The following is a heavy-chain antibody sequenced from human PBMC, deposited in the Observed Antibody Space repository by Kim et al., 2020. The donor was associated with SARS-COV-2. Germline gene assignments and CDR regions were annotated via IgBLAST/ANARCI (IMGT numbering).Heavy chain of an antibody. CDR3: ARDRGTATPRELDY. CDR1: GFTFSSYS. V-gene: IGHV3-21*01. CDR2: ISSSSSYI. J-gene: IGHJ4*02. D-gene: IGHD6-13*01. Sequence: GGSLILSCAASGFTFSSYSMNWVRQAPGKGLEWVSSISSSSSYIYYADSVKGRFTISRDNAKNSLYLQMNSLRAEDTAVYYCARDRGTATPRELDYWGQGTLVTVSS.